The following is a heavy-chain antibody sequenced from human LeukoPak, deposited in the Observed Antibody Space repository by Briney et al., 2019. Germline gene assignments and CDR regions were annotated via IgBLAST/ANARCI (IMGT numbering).Heavy chain of an antibody. D-gene: IGHD2-2*01. V-gene: IGHV1-24*01. CDR3: AINAYCSSNSCWGNYYYYYMDV. Sequence: GASVKVSFKVSGYTLTGLSMHWVRQAPGKGLEWMGGFDPEDGETIYAQKFQGRVTLTEDTSTDTAYMELSSLRSADTAMYYCAINAYCSSNSCWGNYYYYYMDVWGKGTTVTVSS. J-gene: IGHJ6*03. CDR1: GYTLTGLS. CDR2: FDPEDGET.